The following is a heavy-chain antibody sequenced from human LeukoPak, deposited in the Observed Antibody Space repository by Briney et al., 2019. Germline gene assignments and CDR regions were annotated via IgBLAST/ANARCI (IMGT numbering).Heavy chain of an antibody. D-gene: IGHD1-26*01. J-gene: IGHJ4*02. CDR2: ISGSGGST. CDR3: AKDEGATGVDY. V-gene: IGHV3-23*01. CDR1: GFTFSSYS. Sequence: PGGSLRLSCAASGFTFSSYSMNWVRQAPGKGLEWVSLISGSGGSTYYADSVKGRFTISRDNAKNTVYLQMNSLRAEDTAVYYCAKDEGATGVDYWGQGTLVTVSS.